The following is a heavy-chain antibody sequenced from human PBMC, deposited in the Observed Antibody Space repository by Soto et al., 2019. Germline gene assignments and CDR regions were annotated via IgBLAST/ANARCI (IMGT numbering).Heavy chain of an antibody. J-gene: IGHJ5*02. CDR3: AKGGIAVAPLGS. V-gene: IGHV3-30*18. CDR1: GFTFSSYG. D-gene: IGHD6-19*01. Sequence: QVQLVESGGGVVQPGRSLRLSCAASGFTFSSYGMHWVRQAPGKGLEWVAVISYDGSNKYYADSVKGRFTISRDNSKNTLYLQMNSLRAEDTAVYYCAKGGIAVAPLGSWGQGTLVTVSS. CDR2: ISYDGSNK.